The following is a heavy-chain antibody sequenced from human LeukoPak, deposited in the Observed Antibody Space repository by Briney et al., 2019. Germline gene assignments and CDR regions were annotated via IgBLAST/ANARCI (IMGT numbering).Heavy chain of an antibody. CDR2: IIPILGIA. D-gene: IGHD4-23*01. CDR3: ARDSGPVVTGYYGMDV. CDR1: GGTFSSYA. J-gene: IGHJ6*02. V-gene: IGHV1-69*04. Sequence: SVKVSCKASGGTFSSYAISWVRQAPGQGLEWMGRIIPILGIANYAQKFQGRVTITADKSTSTAYMELSSLRSEDTAVYYCARDSGPVVTGYYGMDVWGQGTTVTVSS.